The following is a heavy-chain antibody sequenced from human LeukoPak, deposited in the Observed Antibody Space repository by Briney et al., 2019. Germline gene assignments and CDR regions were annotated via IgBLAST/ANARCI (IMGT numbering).Heavy chain of an antibody. CDR1: GYTFSNYG. Sequence: GASVKVSCKASGYTFSNYGICWVRQAPGQGLEWMGYISPYNGNTDLAQKLQGRLIMTTDTSTSTAYMDLRSLRSDDTAVYYCARELWCSGGSCYLNAFDIWGQGTMVTVSS. J-gene: IGHJ3*02. CDR2: ISPYNGNT. D-gene: IGHD2-15*01. CDR3: ARELWCSGGSCYLNAFDI. V-gene: IGHV1-18*01.